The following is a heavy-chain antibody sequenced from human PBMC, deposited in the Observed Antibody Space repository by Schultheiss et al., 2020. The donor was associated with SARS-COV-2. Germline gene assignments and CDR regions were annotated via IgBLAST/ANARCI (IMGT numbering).Heavy chain of an antibody. CDR2: IFHSGST. Sequence: SETLSLTCTVSDNSISTGYYWGWVRQPPGKGLEWIGYIFHSGSTYSNPSVKSRVTISVDRSKNQFSLKLSSVTAADTAVYYCAREAAAAAGGWFDPWGQGTLVTVSS. D-gene: IGHD6-13*01. CDR3: AREAAAAAGGWFDP. V-gene: IGHV4-38-2*02. J-gene: IGHJ5*02. CDR1: DNSISTGYY.